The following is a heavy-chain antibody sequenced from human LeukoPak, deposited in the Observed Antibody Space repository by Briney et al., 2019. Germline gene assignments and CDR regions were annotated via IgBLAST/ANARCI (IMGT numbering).Heavy chain of an antibody. CDR1: GYTFTSYG. CDR2: ISAYNGNT. Sequence: VASVKVSCKASGYTFTSYGISWVRQAPGQGLEWMGWISAYNGNTNYAQKLQGRVTMTTDTSTSTAHMELRSLRSDDTAVYYCARDSGGNSAYYYYYMDVWGKGTTVTVSS. V-gene: IGHV1-18*01. CDR3: ARDSGGNSAYYYYYMDV. J-gene: IGHJ6*03. D-gene: IGHD4-23*01.